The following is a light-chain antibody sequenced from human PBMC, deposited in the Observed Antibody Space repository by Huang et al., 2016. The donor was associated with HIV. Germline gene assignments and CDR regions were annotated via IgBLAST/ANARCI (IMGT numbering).Light chain of an antibody. V-gene: IGKV1-5*03. J-gene: IGKJ1*01. CDR1: QSISSW. Sequence: DIQMTQSPSTLSASVGDRVTITCRASQSISSWLAWYQQKPGKAPKLLIYKASSLQSGVPSRFSGSGSGTEFTLTISSLQPDDFATYYCQQYNTYSGFGQGTKVGIK. CDR2: KAS. CDR3: QQYNTYSG.